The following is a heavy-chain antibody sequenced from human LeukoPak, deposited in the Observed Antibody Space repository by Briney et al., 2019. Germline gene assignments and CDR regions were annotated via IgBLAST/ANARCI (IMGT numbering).Heavy chain of an antibody. J-gene: IGHJ4*02. Sequence: SETLSLTCTVSGYSISSGYYWGWIRQPPGEGLEWIGSIYHSGSTYYNPSLKSRVTISVDTSKNQFPLKLSSVTAADTAVYYCARGYYGSGSYYSYWGQGTLVTVSS. CDR1: GYSISSGYY. D-gene: IGHD3-10*01. CDR3: ARGYYGSGSYYSY. V-gene: IGHV4-38-2*02. CDR2: IYHSGST.